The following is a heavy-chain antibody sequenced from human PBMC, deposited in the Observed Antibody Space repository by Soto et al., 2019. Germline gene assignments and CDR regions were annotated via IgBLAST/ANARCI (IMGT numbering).Heavy chain of an antibody. D-gene: IGHD1-26*01. J-gene: IGHJ3*02. Sequence: GGSLRLSCEASGFTFSPYIMNWVRQAPGKGLEWVSYISSASTTIYYADSVKGRFTISRDNAKNSLYLQMNSLRAEDTAVYYCVRVGNDAFDIWGQGTMVTVSS. CDR2: ISSASTTI. CDR1: GFTFSPYI. CDR3: VRVGNDAFDI. V-gene: IGHV3-48*01.